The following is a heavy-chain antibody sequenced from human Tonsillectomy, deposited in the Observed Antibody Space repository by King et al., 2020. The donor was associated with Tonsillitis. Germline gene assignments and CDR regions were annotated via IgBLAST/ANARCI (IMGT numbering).Heavy chain of an antibody. D-gene: IGHD7-27*01. CDR2: ISSNGGTT. V-gene: IGHV3-64D*06. CDR3: WFARTGDDPFDF. CDR1: GFTFSTFV. J-gene: IGHJ3*01. Sequence: EVQLVESGGGSVQPGGSLRLSYSASGFTFSTFVMHWVRQAPGKGLEYVSGISSNGGTTFYADSVKGRFTISRDNSKNTLNLQMSSLRAEDTAVYCCWFARTGDDPFDFWGQGRMVTVSS.